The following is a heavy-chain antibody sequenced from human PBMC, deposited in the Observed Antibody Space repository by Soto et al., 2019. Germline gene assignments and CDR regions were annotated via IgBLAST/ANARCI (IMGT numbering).Heavy chain of an antibody. CDR3: ARADTAMVPPAY. Sequence: SETLSLTCTVSGGSISSRIFYWGWVRQPPGKGLEWIGSIYYSGTTYYNPSLKSRVTISVDTSKSHLSLRLSSVTAADTAVYYGARADTAMVPPAYWGQGTWSPSPQ. J-gene: IGHJ4*02. CDR1: GGSISSRIFY. V-gene: IGHV4-39*02. CDR2: IYYSGTT. D-gene: IGHD5-18*01.